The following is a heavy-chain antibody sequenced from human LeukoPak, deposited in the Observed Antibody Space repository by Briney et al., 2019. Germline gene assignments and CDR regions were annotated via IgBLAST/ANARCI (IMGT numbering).Heavy chain of an antibody. J-gene: IGHJ4*02. D-gene: IGHD4-17*01. CDR3: RTDRYGDYGDYIDY. CDR1: GYTFTGYY. V-gene: IGHV1-2*02. Sequence: ASVTVSCKASGYTFTGYYMHWVRQAPGQGLGWMRWINPNSGGTNYAQKFQGRVTMTRDTSISTAYMELSRLRSDDTAVYYCRTDRYGDYGDYIDYWGQGTLVTVSS. CDR2: INPNSGGT.